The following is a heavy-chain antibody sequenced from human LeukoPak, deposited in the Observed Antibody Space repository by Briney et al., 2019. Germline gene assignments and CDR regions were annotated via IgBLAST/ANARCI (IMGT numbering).Heavy chain of an antibody. Sequence: SETLSLTCAVYSGSFSGYYWSWIRQPPGKGLEWIGEINHSGSTNYNPSLKSRVTISVDTSKNQFSLKLSSVTAADTAVYYCARGLTMVRELRHRVFDYWGQGTLVTVSS. CDR1: SGSFSGYY. D-gene: IGHD3-10*01. J-gene: IGHJ4*02. CDR2: INHSGST. V-gene: IGHV4-34*01. CDR3: ARGLTMVRELRHRVFDY.